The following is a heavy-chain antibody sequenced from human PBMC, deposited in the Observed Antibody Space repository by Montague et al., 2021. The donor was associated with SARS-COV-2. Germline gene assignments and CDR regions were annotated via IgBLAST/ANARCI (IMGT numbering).Heavy chain of an antibody. CDR3: ARHSGRDTIFGVVIIFDAFDI. V-gene: IGHV4-39*01. J-gene: IGHJ3*02. CDR2: IYYSGST. CDR1: GGSIRSSSYY. Sequence: SETLSLTCTVSGGSIRSSSYYWGWIRQPPGKGLEWIGIIYYSGSTYYNPSLKSRVTISVDTSKNQFSLRLSSVTAADTAVYYCARHSGRDTIFGVVIIFDAFDIWGQGTMVTVSS. D-gene: IGHD3-3*01.